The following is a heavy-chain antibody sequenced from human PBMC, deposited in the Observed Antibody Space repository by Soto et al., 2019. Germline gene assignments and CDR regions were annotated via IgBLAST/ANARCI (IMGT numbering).Heavy chain of an antibody. V-gene: IGHV1-2*02. CDR1: GYILTGYS. D-gene: IGHD5-18*01. CDR2: IDPKRVAT. J-gene: IGHJ6*02. Sequence: QVYLVQSGAEVRRPGASVKVSCTAFGYILTGYSLHLVRQAPGQGLEWMGWIDPKRVATNSAERFHGRVYMTRDTSISAAYLELSSLRSDDTAVYYCARGYGSSPNMELRFGMDVWGQGTTISVSS. CDR3: ARGYGSSPNMELRFGMDV.